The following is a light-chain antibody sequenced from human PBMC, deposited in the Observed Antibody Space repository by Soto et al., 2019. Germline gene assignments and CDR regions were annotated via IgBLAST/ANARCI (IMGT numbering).Light chain of an antibody. Sequence: QSALTQPASVSGSPGQSITISCTGTSSDVGSYDLVSWYQHHPGKAPKLMIYEGSKRPSGVSNRFSGSKSGNTASLTISGLQAEDEADYYCCSYADSSTWVFGGGTKVNVL. V-gene: IGLV2-23*01. CDR1: SSDVGSYDL. J-gene: IGLJ3*02. CDR2: EGS. CDR3: CSYADSSTWV.